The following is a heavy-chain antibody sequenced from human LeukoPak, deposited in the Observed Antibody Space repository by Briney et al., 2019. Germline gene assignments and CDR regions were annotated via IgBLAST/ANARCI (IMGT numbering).Heavy chain of an antibody. CDR1: GGSISNYY. J-gene: IGHJ4*02. CDR2: INYSGST. Sequence: SETLSLTCTVSGGSISNYYWSWIRQPPGKGLEWIGYINYSGSTKYNPSLKSRVTISVDTSKNQFSLKLTSVTAADTAVYYCARWGPTYGSWTYPKIRDTDYYFDYWGQGTLVTVSS. V-gene: IGHV4-59*01. D-gene: IGHD3-10*01. CDR3: ARWGPTYGSWTYPKIRDTDYYFDY.